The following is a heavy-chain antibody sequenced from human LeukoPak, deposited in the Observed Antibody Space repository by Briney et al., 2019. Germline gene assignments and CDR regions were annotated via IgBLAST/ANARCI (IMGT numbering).Heavy chain of an antibody. CDR1: ELTLSDNY. D-gene: IGHD2-15*01. CDR2: IYSGGST. J-gene: IGHJ4*02. V-gene: IGHV3-53*01. CDR3: ARRAGSYSHSYDY. Sequence: GGSLRLSCAASELTLSDNYMSWIRQAPGGGLEWVSFIYSGGSTYYADSVRGRFIISRDTSKNTLYLQMNSLRAEDTAIDYCARRAGSYSHSYDYWGQGTLVTVSS.